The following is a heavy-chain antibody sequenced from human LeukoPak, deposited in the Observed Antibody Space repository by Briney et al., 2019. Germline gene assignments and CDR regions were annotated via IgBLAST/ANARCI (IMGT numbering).Heavy chain of an antibody. CDR1: GGSISGYY. D-gene: IGHD1-1*01. Sequence: SETLSLTCTVSGGSISGYYWSWIRQPPGRGLEWIGYIYYSGSTNYNPSLKSRVTISVDTSKNQFSLKLSSVTAADTAVYYCASLARTGTKTYWGQGTLVTVSS. CDR2: IYYSGST. V-gene: IGHV4-59*12. J-gene: IGHJ4*02. CDR3: ASLARTGTKTY.